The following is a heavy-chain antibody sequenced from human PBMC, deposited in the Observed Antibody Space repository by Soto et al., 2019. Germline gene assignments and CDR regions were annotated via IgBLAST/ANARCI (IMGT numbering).Heavy chain of an antibody. CDR3: AKGVRGVPNWFAP. Sequence: QVQLQESGPGLVKPSQTLSLSCTVPGGTISNIANNWRWIRQNPGQGLEWIGYIYYSWGTYYIPSLKGKSIISIGASKMQFSQKLSSLTAADTAVDYCAKGVRGVPNWFAPWCKGTLVTFPS. D-gene: IGHD3-10*01. CDR2: IYYSWGT. CDR1: GGTISNIANN. J-gene: IGHJ5*02. V-gene: IGHV4-31*01.